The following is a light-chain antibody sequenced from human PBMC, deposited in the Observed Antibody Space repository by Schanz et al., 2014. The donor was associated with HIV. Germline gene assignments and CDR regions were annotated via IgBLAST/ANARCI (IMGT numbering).Light chain of an antibody. CDR2: GAS. CDR3: QQRSSWPRLT. Sequence: EIVLTQSPGTLSLSPGERATLSCRASQSVSSSYLAWYQHKPGQAPRLLIYGASSRATGVPDRFSGSGSGTDFTLSISSLEPEDFAVYYCQQRSSWPRLTFGGGTRVEIK. CDR1: QSVSSSY. J-gene: IGKJ4*01. V-gene: IGKV3D-20*02.